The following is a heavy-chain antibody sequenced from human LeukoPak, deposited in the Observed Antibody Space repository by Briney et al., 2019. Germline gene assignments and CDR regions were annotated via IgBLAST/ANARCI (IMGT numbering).Heavy chain of an antibody. CDR2: INTNTGNP. D-gene: IGHD3-22*01. CDR3: ARDPVRGRRSSGYYCPLDY. V-gene: IGHV7-4-1*02. J-gene: IGHJ4*02. Sequence: ASVKVSCKASGYTFTSYAMNWVRQAPGQGLEWMGWINTNTGNPTYAQGFTGRFVFSLDTSVSTAYLQISSLKAEDTAVYYCARDPVRGRRSSGYYCPLDYWGQGTLVTVSS. CDR1: GYTFTSYA.